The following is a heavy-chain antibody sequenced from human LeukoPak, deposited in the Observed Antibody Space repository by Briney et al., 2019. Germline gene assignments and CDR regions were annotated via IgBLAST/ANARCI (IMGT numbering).Heavy chain of an antibody. CDR2: INSDGSTT. D-gene: IGHD3-10*01. J-gene: IGHJ6*02. V-gene: IGHV3-74*01. CDR3: ARKGDGYYYGSGSPHGMDV. CDR1: GFTLNGYW. Sequence: PGGSLRLSCAAPGFTLNGYWMHWVRQAPGKGLVWVSRINSDGSTTSYADSVKGRFTISRDNAKNSLYLQMNSLRAEDTAVYYCARKGDGYYYGSGSPHGMDVWGQGTTVTVSS.